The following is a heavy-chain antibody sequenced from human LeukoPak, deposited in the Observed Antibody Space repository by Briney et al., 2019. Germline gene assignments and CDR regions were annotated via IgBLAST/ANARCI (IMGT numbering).Heavy chain of an antibody. CDR2: ISNSGGST. D-gene: IGHD5-18*01. CDR3: AKGGSRGYSYGYLDY. J-gene: IGHJ4*02. CDR1: GFTFSSHA. V-gene: IGHV3-23*01. Sequence: PGASLRLSCAASGFTFSSHAMSWVRQAPGKGLEWVSAISNSGGSTHYADSVKGRFTISRDNSKNTLYLQMNSLRAEDTAVYYGAKGGSRGYSYGYLDYWGQGTLVPVSS.